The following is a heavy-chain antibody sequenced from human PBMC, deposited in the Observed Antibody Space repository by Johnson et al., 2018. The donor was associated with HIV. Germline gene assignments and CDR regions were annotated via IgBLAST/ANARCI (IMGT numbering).Heavy chain of an antibody. J-gene: IGHJ3*02. CDR3: ARWYGVVIALLDAFDI. CDR2: IYSGGTT. D-gene: IGHD2-21*01. Sequence: VQLVESGGGVVQPGRSLRLSCAASGFTVSSNYMTWVRQAPGKRLEWVSVIYSGGTTYNADSVKGRFTISRDNSKNALYLQMNSLRAEDTAVYYCARWYGVVIALLDAFDIWGQGTMGTVSS. CDR1: GFTVSSNY. V-gene: IGHV3-66*01.